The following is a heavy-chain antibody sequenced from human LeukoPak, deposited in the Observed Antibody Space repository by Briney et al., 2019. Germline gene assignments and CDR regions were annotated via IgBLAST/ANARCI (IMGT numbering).Heavy chain of an antibody. CDR1: GGSMTSYY. D-gene: IGHD6-25*01. J-gene: IGHJ4*02. CDR2: IYYSGST. CDR3: AKVVAGYSSGYYYFDY. Sequence: SETLSLTCTVSGGSMTSYYWSWIRQPPGKGLEWIGHIYYSGSTNYNPSLKSRVTISVDTSKNQFSLKLSSVTAADTAMYYCAKVVAGYSSGYYYFDYWGQGVLVTVSS. V-gene: IGHV4-59*01.